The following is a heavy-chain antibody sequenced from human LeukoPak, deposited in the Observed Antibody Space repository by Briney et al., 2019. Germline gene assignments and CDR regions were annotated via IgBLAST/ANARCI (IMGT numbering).Heavy chain of an antibody. J-gene: IGHJ4*02. CDR3: ATVPRLVVPAGREYY. CDR2: INAGNGNT. V-gene: IGHV1-3*01. Sequence: ASVKVSCKASGYTFTSYAMHWVRQAPGQRLEWMGWINAGNGNTKYSQKFQGRVTITRDTSASTAYMELSSLRSEDTAVYYCATVPRLVVPAGREYYWGQGTLVTVSS. D-gene: IGHD2-2*01. CDR1: GYTFTSYA.